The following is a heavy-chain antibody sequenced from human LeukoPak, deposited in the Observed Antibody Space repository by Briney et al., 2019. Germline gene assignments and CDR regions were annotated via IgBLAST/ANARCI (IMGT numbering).Heavy chain of an antibody. CDR1: GFTFSSYG. J-gene: IGHJ4*02. Sequence: GGSLRLSCAASGFTFSSYGMHWVRQAPGKGLEWVAVISYDGSNKYYADSVKGRFTISRDNSKNTLYLQMNSLGAEDTAVYYCAKVALTGYSSGWLDYWGQGTLVTVSS. D-gene: IGHD6-19*01. CDR2: ISYDGSNK. CDR3: AKVALTGYSSGWLDY. V-gene: IGHV3-30*18.